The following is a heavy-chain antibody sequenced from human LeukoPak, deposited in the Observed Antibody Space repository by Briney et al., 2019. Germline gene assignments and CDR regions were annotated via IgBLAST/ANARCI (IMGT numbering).Heavy chain of an antibody. CDR3: AKDWTMVRGVIGPLGFDY. V-gene: IGHV3-23*01. D-gene: IGHD3-10*01. Sequence: ETLSLTCTVSGYSISSGYYWGWIRQPPGKGLEWVSAISGSGGSTYYADSVKGRFTISRDNSKNTLYLQMNSLRAEDTAVYYCAKDWTMVRGVIGPLGFDYWGQGTLVTVSP. CDR2: ISGSGGST. CDR1: GYSISSGYY. J-gene: IGHJ4*02.